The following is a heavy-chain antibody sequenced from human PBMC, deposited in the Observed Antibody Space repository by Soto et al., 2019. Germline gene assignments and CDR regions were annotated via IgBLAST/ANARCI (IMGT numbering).Heavy chain of an antibody. CDR2: ISGYTGNT. J-gene: IGHJ5*02. CDR1: GYSFTNYG. D-gene: IGHD6-19*01. Sequence: QVQLVQSGGEVKKPWASVKVSCKASGYSFTNYGLSWVRQAPGQGLEWMGWISGYTGNTKYAQKLQGRVTMTIDTSTRTAYMELRSLRSDDTAVYYCARDLGSSGWPEWFDPWGQGTLITVSS. CDR3: ARDLGSSGWPEWFDP. V-gene: IGHV1-18*01.